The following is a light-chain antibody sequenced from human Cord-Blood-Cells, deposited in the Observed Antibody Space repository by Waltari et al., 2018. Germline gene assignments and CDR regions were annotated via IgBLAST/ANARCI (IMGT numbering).Light chain of an antibody. CDR1: QSLLHSNGYNY. CDR2: LGS. Sequence: DIVMTQSPLSLTVTPGEQASISCRSIQSLLHSNGYNYLDWYLQKTGQSPQLLIYLGSNRASGVPDRFSGSGSGTDFTLKISRVEAEDVGVYYCMQALQTPYTFGQGTKLEIK. CDR3: MQALQTPYT. V-gene: IGKV2-28*01. J-gene: IGKJ2*01.